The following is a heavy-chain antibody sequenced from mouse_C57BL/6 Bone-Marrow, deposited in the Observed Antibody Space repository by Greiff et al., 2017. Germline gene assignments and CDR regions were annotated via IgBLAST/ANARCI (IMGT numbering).Heavy chain of an antibody. D-gene: IGHD3-3*01. CDR3: ARGAREAMDY. Sequence: VQLQQSGPVLVKPGASVKMSCKASGYTFTDYYMNWVKQSHGKSLEWIGVINPYTGGTSSNQKFKGKATLTVDQSSSTAYMVLNSLTSEDSAVYYCARGAREAMDYWGQGTSVTVSS. CDR2: INPYTGGT. CDR1: GYTFTDYY. J-gene: IGHJ4*01. V-gene: IGHV1-19*01.